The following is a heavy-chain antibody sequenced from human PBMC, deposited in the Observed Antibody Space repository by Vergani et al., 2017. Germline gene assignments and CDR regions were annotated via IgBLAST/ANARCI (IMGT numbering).Heavy chain of an antibody. V-gene: IGHV1-69*01. D-gene: IGHD4-11*01. CDR2: IIPIFGTA. CDR3: ARAKKATTGGGYYYYYYMDV. CDR1: GGTFSSYA. Sequence: QVQLVQSGAEVKKPGSSVKVSCKASGGTFSSYAISWVRQAPGQGLEWMGGIIPIFGTANYAQKFQGRVTITADESTSTAYMELSSLRSEDTAVYYCARAKKATTGGGYYYYYYMDVWGKGTTVTVSS. J-gene: IGHJ6*03.